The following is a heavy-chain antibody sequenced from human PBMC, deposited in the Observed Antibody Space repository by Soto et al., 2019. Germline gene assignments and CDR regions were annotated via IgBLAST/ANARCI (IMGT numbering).Heavy chain of an antibody. D-gene: IGHD5-18*01. V-gene: IGHV4-34*01. CDR3: RVTLFMGTDVFDI. Sequence: SETLSLTCAGYGGSFITYYWSWVRQTPGKGLEWIGEISHSGNTNYNPSLKSRVIMSVDTSKNQFSLKLSSVTAADTAVYYCRVTLFMGTDVFDIWGQGTMVT. CDR1: GGSFITYY. J-gene: IGHJ3*02. CDR2: ISHSGNT.